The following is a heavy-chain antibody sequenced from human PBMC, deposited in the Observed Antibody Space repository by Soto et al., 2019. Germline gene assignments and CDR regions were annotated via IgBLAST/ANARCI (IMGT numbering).Heavy chain of an antibody. V-gene: IGHV1-18*01. CDR3: ACVFKGEGAFDI. D-gene: IGHD1-26*01. CDR2: ISAYNGNT. J-gene: IGHJ3*02. Sequence: ASVKVSCKASGYTFTSYGISWVRQAPGQGLEWMGWISAYNGNTNYAQKLQGRVTMTTDTSTSTAYMELRSLRSDDTAVYYCACVFKGEGAFDIWGQGTMVTVSS. CDR1: GYTFTSYG.